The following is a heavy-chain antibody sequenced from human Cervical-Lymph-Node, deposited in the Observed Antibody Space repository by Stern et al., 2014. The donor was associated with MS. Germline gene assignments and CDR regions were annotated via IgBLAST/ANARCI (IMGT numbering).Heavy chain of an antibody. V-gene: IGHV2-5*02. CDR3: ARNRNYDDRSDLFDY. CDR2: IYWDDDK. D-gene: IGHD3-22*01. J-gene: IGHJ4*02. CDR1: GFSLSTSGVG. Sequence: QVTLRESGPTLVKPTQTLTLTCTFSGFSLSTSGVGVGWIRQPPGKDLEGRALIYWDDDKRYSPSLKSRHTITKEASMTQVVLTTTNMDPVDTATYYCARNRNYDDRSDLFDYWGQGTLVTVSS.